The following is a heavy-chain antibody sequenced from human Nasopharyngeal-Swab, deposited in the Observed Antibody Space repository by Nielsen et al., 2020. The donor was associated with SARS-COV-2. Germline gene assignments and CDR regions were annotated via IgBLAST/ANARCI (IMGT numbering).Heavy chain of an antibody. Sequence: GESLKISCAASGFTFSSYAMSWVRQAPGKGLEWVSAISGSGGSTYYADSVKGRFAISRDNSKNTLYLQMHSLRAEDTAVYYCAKRPTGSTFGDWGQGTLVTVSS. CDR2: ISGSGGST. J-gene: IGHJ4*02. V-gene: IGHV3-23*01. D-gene: IGHD3-16*01. CDR3: AKRPTGSTFGD. CDR1: GFTFSSYA.